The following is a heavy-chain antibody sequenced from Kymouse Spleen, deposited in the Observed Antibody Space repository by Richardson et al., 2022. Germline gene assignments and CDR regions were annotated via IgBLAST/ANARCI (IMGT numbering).Heavy chain of an antibody. CDR3: ASPGIVGATTPFDY. CDR1: GFTFSSYS. V-gene: IGHV3-48*02. J-gene: IGHJ4*02. D-gene: IGHD1-26*01. CDR2: ISSSSSTI. Sequence: EVQLVESGGGLVQPGGSLRLSCAASGFTFSSYSMNWVRQAPGKGLEWVSYISSSSSTIYYADSVKGRFTISRDNAKNSLYLQMNSLRDEDTAVYYCASPGIVGATTPFDYWGQGTLVTVSS.